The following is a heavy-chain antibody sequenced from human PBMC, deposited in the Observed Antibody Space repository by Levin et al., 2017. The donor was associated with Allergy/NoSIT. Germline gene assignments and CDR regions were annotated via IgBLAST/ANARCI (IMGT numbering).Heavy chain of an antibody. J-gene: IGHJ4*02. CDR3: ARDAVAGWSQDY. V-gene: IGHV3-7*01. CDR2: INQDGSEL. D-gene: IGHD6-19*01. Sequence: LSLTCAASGFTFSRFWMYWVRQAPGKGLEWVAKINQDGSELYYMDSVKGRFTISRDNAKNSLYLQMDSLRAEDTALYYCARDAVAGWSQDYWGQGTLVTVSS. CDR1: GFTFSRFW.